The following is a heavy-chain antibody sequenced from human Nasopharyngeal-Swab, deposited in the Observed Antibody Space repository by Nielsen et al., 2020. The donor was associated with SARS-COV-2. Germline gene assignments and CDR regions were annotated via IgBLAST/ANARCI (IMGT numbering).Heavy chain of an antibody. CDR1: GGSFSGYY. Sequence: SETLSLTCAVYGGSFSGYYWSWIRQPPGKGLEWIGEINHSGSTNYNPSLKSRVTISVDTSKNQFSLKLSSVTAADTAVYYCARLREVRFLGEYGMDVWGQGTTVTVSS. J-gene: IGHJ6*02. CDR3: ARLREVRFLGEYGMDV. D-gene: IGHD3-3*01. CDR2: INHSGST. V-gene: IGHV4-34*01.